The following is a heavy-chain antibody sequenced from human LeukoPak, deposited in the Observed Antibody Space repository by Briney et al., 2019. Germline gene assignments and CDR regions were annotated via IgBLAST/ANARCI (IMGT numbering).Heavy chain of an antibody. CDR1: GGSISSYY. D-gene: IGHD3-9*01. CDR3: ARSKDILTGYCFDY. V-gene: IGHV4-59*01. CDR2: IYYSGST. J-gene: IGHJ4*02. Sequence: PSGTLSLTCTVSGGSISSYYWSWLRQPPGKGLEWIGYIYYSGSTNYNPSLKSRVTISVDTSKNQFSLKLSSVTAADTAVYYCARSKDILTGYCFDYWGQGTLVTVSS.